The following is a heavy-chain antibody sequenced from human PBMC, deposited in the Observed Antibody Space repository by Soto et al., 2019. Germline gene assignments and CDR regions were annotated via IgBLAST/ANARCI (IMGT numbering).Heavy chain of an antibody. J-gene: IGHJ4*02. CDR3: TTGSTGRDS. CDR1: GFTFTSVL. V-gene: IGHV3-15*01. CDR2: VKSKTDGGTT. D-gene: IGHD3-10*01. Sequence: EVQLVESGGGLVKPGGSLRLSCAASGFTFTSVLMTWVRQAPGKGLEWVGRVKSKTDGGTTDYAAPVKGRCTISRDDSEKTLYLQMNSLKTEDTDVYYCTTGSTGRDSWGQGTLVTVSS.